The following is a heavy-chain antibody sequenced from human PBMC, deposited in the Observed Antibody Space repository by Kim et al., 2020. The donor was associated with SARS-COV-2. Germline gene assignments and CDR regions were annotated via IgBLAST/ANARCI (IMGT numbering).Heavy chain of an antibody. CDR2: KWYN. Sequence: KWYNDYAVSMKSRITINPDTSKNQFSLQLSSVTPEDTAVYYCARGWGMDVWGQGTTVTVSS. V-gene: IGHV6-1*01. CDR3: ARGWGMDV. J-gene: IGHJ6*02.